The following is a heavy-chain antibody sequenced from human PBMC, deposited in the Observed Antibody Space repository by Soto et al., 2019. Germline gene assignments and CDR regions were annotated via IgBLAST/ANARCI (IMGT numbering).Heavy chain of an antibody. Sequence: TLSLTCTVSGGSISSGGYYWSWIRQHPGKGLEWIGYIYYSGSTYYNPSLKSRVTISVDTSKNQFSLKLSSVTAADTAVYYCARGTPPDIVVVPAARSGMDVWGQGTTVTVSS. D-gene: IGHD2-2*01. V-gene: IGHV4-31*03. CDR2: IYYSGST. CDR3: ARGTPPDIVVVPAARSGMDV. CDR1: GGSISSGGYY. J-gene: IGHJ6*02.